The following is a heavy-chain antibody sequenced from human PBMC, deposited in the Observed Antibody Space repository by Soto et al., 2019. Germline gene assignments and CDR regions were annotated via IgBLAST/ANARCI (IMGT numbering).Heavy chain of an antibody. CDR3: AKELDYDFWSGYYTDY. CDR2: ISGSGGST. J-gene: IGHJ4*02. D-gene: IGHD3-3*01. V-gene: IGHV3-23*01. Sequence: PGGSLRLSCAASGFTFSSYAMSWVRQAPGKGLEWVSAISGSGGSTYYADSVKGRFTISRDNSKNTLYLQMNSLRAEDTAVYYCAKELDYDFWSGYYTDYWGQGTLVTVS. CDR1: GFTFSSYA.